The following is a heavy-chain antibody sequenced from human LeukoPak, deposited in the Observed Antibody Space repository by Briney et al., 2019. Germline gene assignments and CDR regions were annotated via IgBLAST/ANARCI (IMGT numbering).Heavy chain of an antibody. CDR3: ARHDGGGY. CDR1: GGSFSGYY. J-gene: IGHJ4*02. Sequence: QSSETLSLTCAVYGGSFSGYYWSWIRQPPGKGLEWIGEINHSGSTNYNPSLKSRVTVSVDTSKNQFSLKLTSVTAADTAVYYCARHDGGGYWGQGTLVTVSS. V-gene: IGHV4-34*01. CDR2: INHSGST.